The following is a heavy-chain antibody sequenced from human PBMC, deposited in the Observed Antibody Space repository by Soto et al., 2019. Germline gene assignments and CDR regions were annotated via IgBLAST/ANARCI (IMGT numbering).Heavy chain of an antibody. V-gene: IGHV2-5*02. CDR3: AHRVLRAVFGLVTTTAIYFDF. CDR1: GFSLTTSGVG. D-gene: IGHD3-3*01. Sequence: QITLNESGPTVVKPTETLTLTCTFSGFSLTTSGVGVGWVRQSPGKAPEWLAFIYWDDDKRYSTSLKSRLTTTKDTSKNQVVLTRANVDPADTATYYCAHRVLRAVFGLVTTTAIYFDFWGQGTPVVVSS. J-gene: IGHJ4*02. CDR2: IYWDDDK.